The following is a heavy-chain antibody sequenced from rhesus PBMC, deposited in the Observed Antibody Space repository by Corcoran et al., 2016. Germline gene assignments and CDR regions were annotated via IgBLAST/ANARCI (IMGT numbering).Heavy chain of an antibody. V-gene: IGHV3-118*01. Sequence: EVQLVESGGGLVQPGGSLRLPCAASGFTFSRSAMHWVRQASGKGLEWVGRIRNRYNNYETGSVASVKGRFTISRDDSKNTAYLQMNSLKTEDTAVYYCARGFSGSYPYYYGLDSWGQGVVVTVSS. CDR2: IRNRYNNYET. CDR3: ARGFSGSYPYYYGLDS. CDR1: GFTFSRSA. D-gene: IGHD3-16*01. J-gene: IGHJ6*01.